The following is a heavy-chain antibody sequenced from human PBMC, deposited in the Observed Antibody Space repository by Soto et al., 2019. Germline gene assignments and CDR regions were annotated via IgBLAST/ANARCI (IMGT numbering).Heavy chain of an antibody. Sequence: EVQLVESGGGLVKPGGSLRLSCAASGFTFSSYFMNWVRQAPGKGLEWVSSISTSSTYIYYADSMKGRFTISRDNAKNSLYLQMDSLRAEDTAVYFCARAGTLWCGGSDYWGQGALVTVSS. J-gene: IGHJ4*02. V-gene: IGHV3-21*01. D-gene: IGHD3-10*01. CDR2: ISTSSTYI. CDR3: ARAGTLWCGGSDY. CDR1: GFTFSSYF.